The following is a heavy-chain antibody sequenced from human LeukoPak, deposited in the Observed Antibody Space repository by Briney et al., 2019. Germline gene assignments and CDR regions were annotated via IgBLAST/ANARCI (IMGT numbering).Heavy chain of an antibody. CDR2: IYPADSET. CDR1: GYSFTSYW. J-gene: IGHJ4*02. V-gene: IGHV5-51*01. Sequence: GESLKISCKGSGYSFTSYWIAWVRQMPGKGLEWMGIIYPADSETRYSPSFQGQVTISADKSITTAYLQWSSLKPSDTAMYCCARSATLDYWGQGTLVTVSS. CDR3: ARSATLDY. D-gene: IGHD2-15*01.